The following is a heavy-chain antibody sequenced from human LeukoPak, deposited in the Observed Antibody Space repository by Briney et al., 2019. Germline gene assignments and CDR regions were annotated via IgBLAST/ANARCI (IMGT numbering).Heavy chain of an antibody. D-gene: IGHD5-12*01. Sequence: GGSLRLSCAASGFTFSSYAMHWVRQAPGKGLEWVAVISYDGSNKYYADSVKGRFTISRDNSKNTLYLQMNSLRAEDTAVYYCARDMGVVATIRFWFDPWGQGTLATVSS. V-gene: IGHV3-30*01. J-gene: IGHJ5*02. CDR1: GFTFSSYA. CDR3: ARDMGVVATIRFWFDP. CDR2: ISYDGSNK.